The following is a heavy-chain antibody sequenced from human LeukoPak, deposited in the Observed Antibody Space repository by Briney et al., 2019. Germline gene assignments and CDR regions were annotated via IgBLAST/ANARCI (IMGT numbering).Heavy chain of an antibody. D-gene: IGHD2-21*02. CDR1: GFTFSSYG. CDR2: KWYDGSNK. Sequence: PGGSLRLSCAASGFTFSSYGMHWVRQAPGKGLEWVGVKWYDGSNKYYADSVKGRFTISRDNSKNTLYLQMNSLRAEDTAVYYCAKDRMWWGRAYFDYWGQGTLVTVSS. J-gene: IGHJ4*02. CDR3: AKDRMWWGRAYFDY. V-gene: IGHV3-33*06.